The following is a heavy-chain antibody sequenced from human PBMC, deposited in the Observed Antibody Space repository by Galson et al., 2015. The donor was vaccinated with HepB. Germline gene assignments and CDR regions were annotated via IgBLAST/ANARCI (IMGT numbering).Heavy chain of an antibody. J-gene: IGHJ6*02. CDR2: IIPILGIA. CDR3: ARADIGIWFGELFTPYGMDV. V-gene: IGHV1-69*04. Sequence: SVKVSCKASGGTFSSYAISWVRQAPGQGLEWMGRIIPILGIANYAQKFQGRVTITADKSTSTAYMELSSLRSEDTAVYYCARADIGIWFGELFTPYGMDVWGQGTTVTVSS. D-gene: IGHD3-10*01. CDR1: GGTFSSYA.